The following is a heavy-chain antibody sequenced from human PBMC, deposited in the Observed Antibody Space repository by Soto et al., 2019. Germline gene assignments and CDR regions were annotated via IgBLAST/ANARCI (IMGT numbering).Heavy chain of an antibody. CDR2: ESKTHGGTT. CDR1: GFSFTIAS. CDR3: TTHRGYTYGARFDY. V-gene: IGHV3-15*04. J-gene: IGHJ4*02. D-gene: IGHD5-18*01. Sequence: EVQLVESGGGLVKPGGSLRLSCATSGFSFTIASMSWVRQAPGKGLEWVGESKTHGGTTEYAAPVKGRFTVSRDDSKTTLFLQMNSLKTEDTAVYYCTTHRGYTYGARFDYWGQGTLVTVSS.